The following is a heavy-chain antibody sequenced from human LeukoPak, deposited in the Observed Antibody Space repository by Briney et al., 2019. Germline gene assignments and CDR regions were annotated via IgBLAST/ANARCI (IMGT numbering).Heavy chain of an antibody. J-gene: IGHJ4*02. Sequence: GASLQISCQGSGSIFTSYWIGWVRQLPGKGLEWMGIIYPGDSDTSYSPSFQGQVTISADKSISTAYLQWSSLKASDTAMYYCASPDYYDSSGYSPGVGYWGQGTLVTVSS. CDR3: ASPDYYDSSGYSPGVGY. D-gene: IGHD3-22*01. CDR2: IYPGDSDT. CDR1: GSIFTSYW. V-gene: IGHV5-51*01.